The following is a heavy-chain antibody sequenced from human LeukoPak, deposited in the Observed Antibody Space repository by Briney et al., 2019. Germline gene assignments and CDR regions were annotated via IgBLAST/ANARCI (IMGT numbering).Heavy chain of an antibody. V-gene: IGHV3-11*01. D-gene: IGHD3-22*01. CDR1: GFSVSEYY. Sequence: PGGSLRLSCAASGFSVSEYYVTWVRQAPGKGLEWISHITRENWIYYSDSVKGRFTISRDHAKNSVYLEMNSLRADDTAVYYCARGLHLDSSGSLYYWGQGTLVTVSS. J-gene: IGHJ4*02. CDR3: ARGLHLDSSGSLYY. CDR2: ITRENWI.